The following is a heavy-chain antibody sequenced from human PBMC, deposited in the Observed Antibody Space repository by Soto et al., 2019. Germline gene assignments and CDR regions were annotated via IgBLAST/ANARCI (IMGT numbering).Heavy chain of an antibody. CDR1: GGSISSHY. D-gene: IGHD1-26*01. J-gene: IGHJ6*02. CDR2: IYYRGST. Sequence: SETLSLTCTVSGGSISSHYWSWVRQAPGKGLEWIGHIYYRGSTTYNPSLRSRSTISVDTSDNQFSLKLNSVTTADTAVYYCARDGREASGMDVWGQGAKVTVSS. CDR3: ARDGREASGMDV. V-gene: IGHV4-59*11.